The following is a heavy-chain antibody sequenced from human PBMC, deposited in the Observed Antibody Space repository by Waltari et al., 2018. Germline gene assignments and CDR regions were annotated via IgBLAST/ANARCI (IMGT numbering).Heavy chain of an antibody. CDR1: GGSISSGSYY. J-gene: IGHJ4*02. V-gene: IGHV4-61*09. CDR2: IYTSGST. CDR3: ARVRQQLVDY. Sequence: QVQLQESGPGLVKPSQTLSLTCTVSGGSISSGSYYWSWIRQPAGKGLEWIGYIYTSGSTNYNPSLKSRVTISVDTSKNQFSLKLSSVTAADTAVYYCARVRQQLVDYWGQGTLVTVSS. D-gene: IGHD6-13*01.